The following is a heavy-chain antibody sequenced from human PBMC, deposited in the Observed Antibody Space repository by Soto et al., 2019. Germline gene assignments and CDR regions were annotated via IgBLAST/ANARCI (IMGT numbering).Heavy chain of an antibody. J-gene: IGHJ5*02. CDR1: GDSVNSGNHY. CDR3: ARGRQWDWFDP. D-gene: IGHD1-26*01. Sequence: QVHLQESGPGLVQPSQTLSLRCTVSGDSVNSGNHYWSWIRQVPGQGQEWIGTIYYTGKTYYNPSLNSRSAITVDTTVSQFSLKLRFVTVADTAIYFCARGRQWDWFDPWGQGTLVTVSS. CDR2: IYYTGKT. V-gene: IGHV4-31*03.